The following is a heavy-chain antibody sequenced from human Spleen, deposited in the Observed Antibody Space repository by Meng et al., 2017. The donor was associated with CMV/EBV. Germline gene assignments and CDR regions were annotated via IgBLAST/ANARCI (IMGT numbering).Heavy chain of an antibody. CDR3: ARGPATAVWFDP. J-gene: IGHJ5*02. Sequence: IPGDSVSNNNAAWNWIRQSPARGIEWLGRTYYRSKWYNDYAVSVKSRITINPDTSKNQFSLQLNSVTPEDTAVYYCARGPATAVWFDPWGQGTLVTVSS. CDR2: TYYRSKWYN. CDR1: GDSVSNNNAA. D-gene: IGHD6-13*01. V-gene: IGHV6-1*01.